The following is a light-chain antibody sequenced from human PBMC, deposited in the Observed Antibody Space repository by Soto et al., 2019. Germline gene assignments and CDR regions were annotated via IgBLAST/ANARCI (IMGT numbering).Light chain of an antibody. CDR3: QQRGNWPIT. CDR2: DAS. V-gene: IGKV3D-11*01. Sequence: ETVLTQSPATMSLSPGDRVTLSCRASQGIYNYLGWYQQKPGQTPRLLIFDASHRATGIPARFSGSVSGTDFTLTISSLEPEDFAVYYCQQRGNWPITFGQGTRLEMK. J-gene: IGKJ5*01. CDR1: QGIYNY.